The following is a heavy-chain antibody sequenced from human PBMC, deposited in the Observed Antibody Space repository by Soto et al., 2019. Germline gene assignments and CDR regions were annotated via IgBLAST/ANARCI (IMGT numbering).Heavy chain of an antibody. Sequence: EVQLVESGGGLVQPGGSLRLSCAASRFIFSTYWMHWVRQAPGKGLVWVSHTNTDGSSASYADSVKGRFTISRDNAKNTLYLQMNSLRAEDTAVYYCARNGAARNPDYWGQGTLVTVSS. J-gene: IGHJ4*02. V-gene: IGHV3-74*01. CDR3: ARNGAARNPDY. D-gene: IGHD6-6*01. CDR2: TNTDGSSA. CDR1: RFIFSTYW.